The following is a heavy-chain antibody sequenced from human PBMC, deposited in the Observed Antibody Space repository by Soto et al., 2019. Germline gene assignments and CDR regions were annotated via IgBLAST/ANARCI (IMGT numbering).Heavy chain of an antibody. Sequence: SVKVSCKASGGTFSSYAISWVRQAPGQGLEWMGGIIPIFGTANYAQKFQGRVTITADKSTGTAYMELSSLRSEDTAVYYCARLSIAASYYYGMDVWGQGTTVTVSS. J-gene: IGHJ6*02. CDR1: GGTFSSYA. CDR2: IIPIFGTA. V-gene: IGHV1-69*06. D-gene: IGHD6-6*01. CDR3: ARLSIAASYYYGMDV.